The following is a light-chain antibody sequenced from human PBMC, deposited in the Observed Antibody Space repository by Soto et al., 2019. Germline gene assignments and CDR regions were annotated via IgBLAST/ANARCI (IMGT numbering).Light chain of an antibody. CDR3: SSYTSNRTRV. J-gene: IGLJ3*02. V-gene: IGLV2-14*01. CDR1: SSDVGGYKY. Sequence: QSVLTQPASVSGSPGQSITISCTGTSSDVGGYKYVSWYQQHPGKAPKLMFYQVSNRPSGVSNRFSGSKSGNTASLTISGLQAEDEADYYCSSYTSNRTRVFGGGTKLTVL. CDR2: QVS.